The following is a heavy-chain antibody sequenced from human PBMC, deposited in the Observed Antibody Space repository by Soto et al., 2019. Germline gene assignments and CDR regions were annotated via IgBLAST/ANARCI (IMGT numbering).Heavy chain of an antibody. CDR1: GGSISSGGYY. V-gene: IGHV4-31*03. CDR3: ARDRRYYYDSSGYPNDAFDI. J-gene: IGHJ3*02. CDR2: IYYSGST. Sequence: PSETLSLTCTVSGGSISSGGYYWSWIRQHPGKGLEWIGYIYYSGSTYYNPSLKSRLTISVDTSKNQFSLKLSSVTAADTAVYYCARDRRYYYDSSGYPNDAFDIWGQGTMVTVSS. D-gene: IGHD3-22*01.